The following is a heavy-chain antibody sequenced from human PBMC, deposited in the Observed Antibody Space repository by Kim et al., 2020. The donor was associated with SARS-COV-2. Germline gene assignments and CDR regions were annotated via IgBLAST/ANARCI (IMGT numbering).Heavy chain of an antibody. CDR1: GFTFSSYA. Sequence: GGSLRHSCAASGFTFSSYAMSWVRQAPGKGLEWVSVIYSGGSSTYYADSVKGRFTISRDNSKNTLYLQMNSLRAEDTAVYYCATEVDIAAAGSRWFDSWGQGTLVTVSS. V-gene: IGHV3-23*03. CDR3: ATEVDIAAAGSRWFDS. J-gene: IGHJ5*01. CDR2: IYSGGSST. D-gene: IGHD6-13*01.